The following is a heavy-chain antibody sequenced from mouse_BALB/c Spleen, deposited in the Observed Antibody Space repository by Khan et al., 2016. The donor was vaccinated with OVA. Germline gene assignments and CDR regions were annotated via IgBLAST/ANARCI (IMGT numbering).Heavy chain of an antibody. D-gene: IGHD4-1*01. J-gene: IGHJ3*01. Sequence: EVELVESGGDLVKPGGSLKLSCAASGFTFSSYSMSWVRQTPDKRLEWVATISSGGDYTYYPDNVKGRFTFSRANAKNTLYLQRSSLKADDTAMYYCASHLPGSFAYWGQGTLVTVSA. CDR3: ASHLPGSFAY. CDR1: GFTFSSYS. V-gene: IGHV5-6*01. CDR2: ISSGGDYT.